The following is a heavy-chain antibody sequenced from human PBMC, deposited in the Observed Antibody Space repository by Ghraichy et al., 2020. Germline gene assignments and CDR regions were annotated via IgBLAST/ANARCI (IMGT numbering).Heavy chain of an antibody. CDR1: GGSISSYY. D-gene: IGHD6-13*01. Sequence: SETLSLTCTVSGGSISSYYWSWIRQPPGKGLEWIGYIYYSGSTNYNPSLKSRVTISVDTSKNQFSLKLSSVTAADTAVYYCARGAGIAAAGTSDYWGQGTLVTVSS. V-gene: IGHV4-59*01. CDR2: IYYSGST. J-gene: IGHJ4*02. CDR3: ARGAGIAAAGTSDY.